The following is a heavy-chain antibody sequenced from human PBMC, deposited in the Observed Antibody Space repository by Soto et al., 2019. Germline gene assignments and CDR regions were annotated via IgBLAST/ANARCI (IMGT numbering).Heavy chain of an antibody. Sequence: QVQLQQWGAGLLKPSETLSLTCAVYGGSFSGYYWSWIRQPPGKGLEWIGEINHSGSTNYNPSLKSRVTISVDTSKNQFSLKLSSVTAADTAVYYCARFPSKASSGYSWGWGQGTLVTVSS. CDR1: GGSFSGYY. CDR3: ARFPSKASSGYSWG. J-gene: IGHJ4*02. CDR2: INHSGST. D-gene: IGHD3-22*01. V-gene: IGHV4-34*01.